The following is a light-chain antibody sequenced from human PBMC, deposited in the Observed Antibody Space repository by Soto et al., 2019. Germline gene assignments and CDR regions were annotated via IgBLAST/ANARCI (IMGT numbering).Light chain of an antibody. CDR2: EIS. CDR3: SSYTSSSTPYV. J-gene: IGLJ1*01. V-gene: IGLV2-14*01. CDR1: SSDVGGYNY. Sequence: QSALTQPASVSGSPGQSITISCTGTSSDVGGYNYVSWYQQHPGKAPKLMIYEISKRPSGVYNRFSGSKSGNTASLTISGLQAEDEADYYCSSYTSSSTPYVFGPGTKVTVL.